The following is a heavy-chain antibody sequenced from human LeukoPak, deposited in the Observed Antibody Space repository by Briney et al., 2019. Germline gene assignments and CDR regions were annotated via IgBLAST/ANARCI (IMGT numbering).Heavy chain of an antibody. CDR3: ARGDRITIFGVVIKARYFQH. Sequence: GGSPRLSCAASGFTFSSYWMHWVRQAPGKGLVWVSRINSDGSSTSYADSVKGRFTISRDNAKNTLYLQMNSLRAEDTAVYYCARGDRITIFGVVIKARYFQHWGQGTLVTASS. CDR2: INSDGSST. D-gene: IGHD3-3*01. J-gene: IGHJ1*01. V-gene: IGHV3-74*01. CDR1: GFTFSSYW.